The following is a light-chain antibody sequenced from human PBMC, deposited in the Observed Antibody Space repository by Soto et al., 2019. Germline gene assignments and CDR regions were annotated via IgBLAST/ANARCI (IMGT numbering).Light chain of an antibody. J-gene: IGLJ1*01. CDR2: DDF. V-gene: IGLV3-21*02. CDR3: QVWDSGSDHYV. Sequence: SYELAQPPSVSVAPGQTAKISCGGDDIGSKSVHWYRQRPGQAPVLVVFDDFYRPSAIPERFSGSNSGNTATLTISRVEAGDEADYYCQVWDSGSDHYVFGPGPKLTVL. CDR1: DIGSKS.